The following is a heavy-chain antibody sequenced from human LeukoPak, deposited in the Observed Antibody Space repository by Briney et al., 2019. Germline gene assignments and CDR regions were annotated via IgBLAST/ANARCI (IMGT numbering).Heavy chain of an antibody. CDR2: IYSGGST. V-gene: IGHV3-53*01. D-gene: IGHD1-26*01. Sequence: GGSLRLSCAASGFTVSSNYMSWVRQPPGKGLEWVSLIYSGGSTYYADSVKGRFTISRDNSKNTVYLQMNSLRAEDTAVYYCARDSGYAFDIWGQGTMVTVSS. J-gene: IGHJ3*02. CDR1: GFTVSSNY. CDR3: ARDSGYAFDI.